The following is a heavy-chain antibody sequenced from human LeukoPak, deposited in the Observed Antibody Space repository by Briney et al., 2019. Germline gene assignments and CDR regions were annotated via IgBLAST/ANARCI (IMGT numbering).Heavy chain of an antibody. CDR2: IKEDGSDI. CDR3: ARLGATRAFDI. CDR1: GFMFSNYW. J-gene: IGHJ3*02. Sequence: PGGSLRLSCEASGFMFSNYWMSWVRHVPGKGLEWVANIKEDGSDIYYVDSVRGRFSISRDNAKNSLYLQMTSLRVEDTAVYYCARLGATRAFDIWGQGTMVTVSS. V-gene: IGHV3-7*01. D-gene: IGHD1-26*01.